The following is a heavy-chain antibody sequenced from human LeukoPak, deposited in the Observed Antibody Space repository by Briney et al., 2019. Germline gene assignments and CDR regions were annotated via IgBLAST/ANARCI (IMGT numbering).Heavy chain of an antibody. CDR1: GFTFSDYY. V-gene: IGHV3-11*01. J-gene: IGHJ6*03. CDR2: ISSSGTTI. CDR3: VKENMDL. Sequence: PGGSLRLSCAASGFTFSDYYMNWIRQAPGKGLEWVSFISSSGTTILYADSVKGRFTISRDNAKNSLFLQMNSLRAEDTALYYRVKENMDLWGKGTTVAVSS.